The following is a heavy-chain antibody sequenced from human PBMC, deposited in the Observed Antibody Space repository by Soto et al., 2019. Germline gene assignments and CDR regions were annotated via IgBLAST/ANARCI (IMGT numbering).Heavy chain of an antibody. Sequence: PSETLSLTCAVYGGSFSGYYWSWIRQPPGKGLEWIGEINHSGSTNYNPSLKSRVTISVDTSKNQFSLKLSSATAADTAVYYCARARYYDFWSGYSVGLASSFDYWGQGTLVTVSS. CDR3: ARARYYDFWSGYSVGLASSFDY. J-gene: IGHJ4*02. CDR1: GGSFSGYY. D-gene: IGHD3-3*01. V-gene: IGHV4-34*01. CDR2: INHSGST.